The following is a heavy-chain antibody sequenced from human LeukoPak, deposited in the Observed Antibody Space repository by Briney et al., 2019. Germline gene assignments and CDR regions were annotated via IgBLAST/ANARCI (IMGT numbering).Heavy chain of an antibody. CDR1: GFPFGSEA. Sequence: SGGSLRLSCAASGFPFGSEAMSWVRRSPERGLEWVSSISPGGGTTYYADSVKGRFTISRDNSENTLFVQMNSLRAEDTAVYYCAKVRSGSSNWALRIFDNWGQGTLVTVSS. J-gene: IGHJ4*02. V-gene: IGHV3-23*01. D-gene: IGHD6-13*01. CDR3: AKVRSGSSNWALRIFDN. CDR2: ISPGGGTT.